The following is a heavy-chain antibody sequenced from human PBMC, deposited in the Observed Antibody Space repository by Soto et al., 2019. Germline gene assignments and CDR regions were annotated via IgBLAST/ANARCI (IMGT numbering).Heavy chain of an antibody. Sequence: SVKVSCKASGYTFSSYGVSWVRQAPGQGLEWMGRIIPVFGIEHYAQKSQGRVTVTADESTSTAYMELSGLTSEDTAVYYCARGLSYFDSSGYSDAFDIWGQGTLVTVSS. J-gene: IGHJ3*02. CDR1: GYTFSSYG. CDR2: IIPVFGIE. V-gene: IGHV1-69*13. D-gene: IGHD3-22*01. CDR3: ARGLSYFDSSGYSDAFDI.